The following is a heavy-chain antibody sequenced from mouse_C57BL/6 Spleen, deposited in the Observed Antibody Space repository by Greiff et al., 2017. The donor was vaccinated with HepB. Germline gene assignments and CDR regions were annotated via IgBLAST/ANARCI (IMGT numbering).Heavy chain of an antibody. D-gene: IGHD1-1*01. CDR3: ARSGGLRDFDY. CDR1: GYAFSSSW. V-gene: IGHV1-82*01. J-gene: IGHJ2*01. Sequence: VKVVESGPELVKPGASVKISCKASGYAFSSSWMNWVKQRPGKGLEWIGRIYPGDGDTNYNGKFKGKATLTADKSSSTAYMQLSSLTSEDSAVYFCARSGGLRDFDYWGQGTTLTVSS. CDR2: IYPGDGDT.